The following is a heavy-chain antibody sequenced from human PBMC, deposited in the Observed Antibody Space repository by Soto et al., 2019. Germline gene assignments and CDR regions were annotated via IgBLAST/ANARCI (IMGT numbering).Heavy chain of an antibody. Sequence: SETLSLTCTVSGGSISSYYWSWIRQPPGKGLEWIGYIYYSGSTNYNPSLKSRVTISVDTSKNQSSLKLSSVTAADTAVYYCARDLGGYSYGYAYYYYYGMDVWGQGTTVTVSS. J-gene: IGHJ6*02. CDR2: IYYSGST. CDR3: ARDLGGYSYGYAYYYYYGMDV. V-gene: IGHV4-59*01. D-gene: IGHD5-18*01. CDR1: GGSISSYY.